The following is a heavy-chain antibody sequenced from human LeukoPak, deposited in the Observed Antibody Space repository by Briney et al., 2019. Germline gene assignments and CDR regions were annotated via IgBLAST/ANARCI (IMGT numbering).Heavy chain of an antibody. D-gene: IGHD3-22*01. J-gene: IGHJ4*02. CDR2: INHSGST. Sequence: SETLSLTCAVYGGSFSGYYWSWIRQPPGKGLEWIGEINHSGSTNYNPSLKSRVTISVDTSKNQFSLKLSSVTAADTAVYYCVSYYFDSSGPKKNYWGQGTLVTVSS. V-gene: IGHV4-34*01. CDR1: GGSFSGYY. CDR3: VSYYFDSSGPKKNY.